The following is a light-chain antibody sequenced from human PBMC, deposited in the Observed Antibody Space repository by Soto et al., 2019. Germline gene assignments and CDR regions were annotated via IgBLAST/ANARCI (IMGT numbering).Light chain of an antibody. CDR2: WAS. CDR3: QQYYSAPLT. CDR1: QSVLYSSNNKNY. Sequence: DIVMTQSPDSLAVSLGERATINCKSSQSVLYSSNNKNYLAWYQQKQGQPPKLLIYWASTRESGVPDRFSGSGSGTDFTLTISSLQAEDVAVYSCQQYYSAPLTVGGGTKVEIK. V-gene: IGKV4-1*01. J-gene: IGKJ4*01.